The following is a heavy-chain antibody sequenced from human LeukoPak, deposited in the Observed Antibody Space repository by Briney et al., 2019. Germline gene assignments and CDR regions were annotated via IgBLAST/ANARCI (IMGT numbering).Heavy chain of an antibody. CDR2: IRYDGSNK. Sequence: GGSLRLSCAASGFTFSSYGMHWVRQAPGKGPEWVAFIRYDGSNKYYADSVKGRFTISRDNSKNTLYLQMNSLRAEDTAVYYCAKARGGSIVVVPAATNWGQGTLVTVSS. CDR3: AKARGGSIVVVPAATN. D-gene: IGHD2-2*01. V-gene: IGHV3-30*02. J-gene: IGHJ4*02. CDR1: GFTFSSYG.